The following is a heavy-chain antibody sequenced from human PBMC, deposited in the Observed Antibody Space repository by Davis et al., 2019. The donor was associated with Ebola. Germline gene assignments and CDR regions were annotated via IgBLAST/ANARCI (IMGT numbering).Heavy chain of an antibody. CDR3: AKDLLGYSGYGHYYDF. V-gene: IGHV3-74*03. CDR1: GFTFSSYW. Sequence: GESLKISCAASGFTFSSYWMHWVRQAPGKGLVWVSCINRDGSTTTYTDSVKGRFTISRDNAKNTLYLQMNNLRVEDTAVYYCAKDLLGYSGYGHYYDFWGQGTLVTVSS. J-gene: IGHJ4*02. CDR2: INRDGSTT. D-gene: IGHD5-12*01.